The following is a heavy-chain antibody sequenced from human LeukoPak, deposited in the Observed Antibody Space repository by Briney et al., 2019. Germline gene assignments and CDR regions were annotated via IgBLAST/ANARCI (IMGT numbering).Heavy chain of an antibody. Sequence: PGGSLRLSCAASGFTFRSYWVSWVRQAPGKGLEWVASINQDGSEMYYVDSVKGRFTISRDNAKNSAFLQMNSLRGEDTAVYYCGRSSDYYLGKYWGQGTLVTVSS. CDR1: GFTFRSYW. D-gene: IGHD3-22*01. J-gene: IGHJ4*02. CDR3: GRSSDYYLGKY. V-gene: IGHV3-7*01. CDR2: INQDGSEM.